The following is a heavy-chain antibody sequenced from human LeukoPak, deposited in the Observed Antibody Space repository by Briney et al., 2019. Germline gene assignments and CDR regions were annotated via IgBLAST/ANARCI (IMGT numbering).Heavy chain of an antibody. J-gene: IGHJ4*02. CDR3: ARAPTALVRGATFDY. D-gene: IGHD5-18*01. CDR2: IYYSGST. V-gene: IGHV4-59*01. CDR1: GGSISSYY. Sequence: PSETVSLTCTVSGGSISSYYWSWIRQPPGKGLEWIGYIYYSGSTNYNPSLKSRVTISVDTSKNQFSLKLSSVTAADTAVYYCARAPTALVRGATFDYWGQGTLVTVSS.